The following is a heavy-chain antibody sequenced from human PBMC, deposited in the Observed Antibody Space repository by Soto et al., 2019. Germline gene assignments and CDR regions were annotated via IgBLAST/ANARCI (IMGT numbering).Heavy chain of an antibody. CDR2: IYTSGST. CDR3: ARVRLDYDFWSGYKDNNWFDP. CDR1: GGSISSYY. J-gene: IGHJ5*02. D-gene: IGHD3-3*01. Sequence: PSETLSLTCTVSGGSISSYYLSWIRQPAGKGLEWIGRIYTSGSTNYNPSLKSRVTMSVDTSKNQFSLKLSSVTAADTAVYYCARVRLDYDFWSGYKDNNWFDPWGQGTLVTVSS. V-gene: IGHV4-4*07.